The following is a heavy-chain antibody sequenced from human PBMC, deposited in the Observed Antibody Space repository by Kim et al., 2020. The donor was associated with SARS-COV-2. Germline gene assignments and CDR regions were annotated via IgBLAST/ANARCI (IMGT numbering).Heavy chain of an antibody. CDR2: ISSSSSYI. CDR3: AFQAGRGSAYIAADRLEYFQH. CDR1: GFTFSSYS. V-gene: IGHV3-21*01. Sequence: GGSLRLSCAASGFTFSSYSMNWVRQAPGKGLEWVSSISSSSSYIYYADSVKGRFTISRDNAKNSLYLQMNSLRAEDTAVYYCAFQAGRGSAYIAADRLEYFQHWGQGTLVTVSS. J-gene: IGHJ1*01. D-gene: IGHD6-13*01.